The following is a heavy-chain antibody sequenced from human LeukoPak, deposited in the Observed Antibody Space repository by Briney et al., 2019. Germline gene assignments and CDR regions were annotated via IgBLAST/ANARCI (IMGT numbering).Heavy chain of an antibody. CDR1: GGTFSSYA. CDR3: ARGSRDYYDSSGYRFDY. D-gene: IGHD3-22*01. Sequence: SVKVSCKASGGTFSSYAISWVRQAPGQGLEWMGGIIPIFGTANYAQKFQGRVTITTDESTSTAYKELSSLRSEDTAVYYCARGSRDYYDSSGYRFDYWGQGTLVTVSS. V-gene: IGHV1-69*05. J-gene: IGHJ4*02. CDR2: IIPIFGTA.